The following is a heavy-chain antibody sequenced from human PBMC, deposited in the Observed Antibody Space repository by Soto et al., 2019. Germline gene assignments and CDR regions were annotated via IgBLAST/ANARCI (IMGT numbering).Heavy chain of an antibody. CDR1: GGTFSSYA. D-gene: IGHD3-10*01. CDR3: ARTAAGLATQGY. CDR2: IIPIFGTA. V-gene: IGHV1-69*13. J-gene: IGHJ4*02. Sequence: ASVKVSCKASGGTFSSYAISWVRQAPGQGLEWMGGIIPIFGTANYAQKFQGRVTITADESTSTAYMELSSLRSEDTAVYYCARTAAGLATQGYWGQGTLVTVSS.